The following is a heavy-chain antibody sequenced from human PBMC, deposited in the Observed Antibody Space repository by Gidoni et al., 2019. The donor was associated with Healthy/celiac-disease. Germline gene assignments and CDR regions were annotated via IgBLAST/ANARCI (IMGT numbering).Heavy chain of an antibody. CDR2: ISGSGGST. Sequence: EVQLLESGGGLVQPGASLRLSCAASGFTFSSYAMSWVRQAPGKGLEWVSAISGSGGSTYYANSVKGRFTISRDNSKNTLYLQMNSLRAEDTAVYYCAKSHHGDSSSWLGYWGQGTLVTVSS. J-gene: IGHJ4*02. CDR1: GFTFSSYA. V-gene: IGHV3-23*01. D-gene: IGHD6-13*01. CDR3: AKSHHGDSSSWLGY.